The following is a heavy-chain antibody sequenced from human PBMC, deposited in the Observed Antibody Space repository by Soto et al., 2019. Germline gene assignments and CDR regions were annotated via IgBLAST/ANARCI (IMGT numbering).Heavy chain of an antibody. CDR3: VRGIGYIDS. J-gene: IGHJ4*02. CDR1: GDSVSSNSAA. Sequence: QVQLQQSGPGLVKPSQTLSLTCAISGDSVSSNSAAWSWLRQSPSRGLEWLGRTYYRSRWYNDYALSVKSRITINPDTSKSQFSLQLKSVTPEDTAVYYCVRGIGYIDSWGQGTLVTVSS. D-gene: IGHD3-3*01. CDR2: TYYRSRWYN. V-gene: IGHV6-1*01.